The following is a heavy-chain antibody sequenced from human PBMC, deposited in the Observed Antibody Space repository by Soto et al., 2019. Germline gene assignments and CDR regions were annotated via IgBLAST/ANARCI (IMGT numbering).Heavy chain of an antibody. V-gene: IGHV3-48*01. CDR3: TSRLSIVGVPMRVDY. J-gene: IGHJ4*02. CDR2: ISSSSNTI. CDR1: GFTLSDYS. Sequence: GGSLRLSCEASGFTLSDYSMNWVRQAPGEGLEWISYISSSSNTIYYADSVKGRFTISRDDSKSIAYLQMNSLKTEDTAVYYCTSRLSIVGVPMRVDYWGQGTLVTVSS. D-gene: IGHD1-26*01.